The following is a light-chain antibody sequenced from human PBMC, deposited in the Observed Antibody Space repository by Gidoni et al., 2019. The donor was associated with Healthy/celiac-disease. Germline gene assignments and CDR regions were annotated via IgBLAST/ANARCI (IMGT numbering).Light chain of an antibody. CDR2: LGS. Sequence: DIVMTQSPLSLPVTPGEPASISCRSSQSLLQSNGYNYLDWYLQKPGQAPQLLIYLGSNRSSGVPDRFSGSGSGTDFTLKSSRVEAEDVGVYYCMQARQTPRTFGPGTKVDIK. CDR1: QSLLQSNGYNY. V-gene: IGKV2-28*01. CDR3: MQARQTPRT. J-gene: IGKJ3*01.